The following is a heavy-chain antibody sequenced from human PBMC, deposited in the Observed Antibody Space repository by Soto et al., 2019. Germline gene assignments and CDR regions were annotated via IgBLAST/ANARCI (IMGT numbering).Heavy chain of an antibody. CDR3: ARDVGHGLIDY. V-gene: IGHV1-18*01. Sequence: QVQLVQSGAEVKKPGASVKVSCKASGYTFTSYGISWVRQAPGQGLEWMGWINAYNGNTNYAQKFQGRVTMTTATSTSTAYTELSSLRPDDTAVYYCARDVGHGLIDYWGQGTLVTVSS. D-gene: IGHD3-3*01. CDR2: INAYNGNT. CDR1: GYTFTSYG. J-gene: IGHJ4*02.